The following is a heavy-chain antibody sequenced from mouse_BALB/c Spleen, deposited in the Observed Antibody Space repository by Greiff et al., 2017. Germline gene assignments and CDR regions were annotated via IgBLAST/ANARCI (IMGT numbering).Heavy chain of an antibody. CDR1: GYSFTSYW. CDR3: ARDGNLDY. J-gene: IGHJ2*01. Sequence: VKLQQSGPQLVRPGASVKISCKASGYSFTSYWMHWVKQRPGQGLEWIGMIDPSDSETRLNQKFKDKATLTVDKSSSTAYMQLSSPTSEDSAVYYCARDGNLDYWGQGTTLTVSS. CDR2: IDPSDSET. D-gene: IGHD2-1*01. V-gene: IGHV1S126*01.